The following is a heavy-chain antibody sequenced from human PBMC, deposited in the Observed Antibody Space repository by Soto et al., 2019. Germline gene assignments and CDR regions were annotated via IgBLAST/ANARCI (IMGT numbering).Heavy chain of an antibody. CDR2: IRFDGSNE. CDR1: GSIFGGYG. CDR3: AKDQGGHGYSYGYSFAY. Sequence: GGSLRLSCAASGSIFGGYGMHWVRQAPGKGLEWVAGIRFDGSNENYADSAKGRFTISRDNSKNMLYLQMNSLRAEDTAVYYCAKDQGGHGYSYGYSFAYWGQGILVTVSS. V-gene: IGHV3-30*02. D-gene: IGHD5-18*01. J-gene: IGHJ4*02.